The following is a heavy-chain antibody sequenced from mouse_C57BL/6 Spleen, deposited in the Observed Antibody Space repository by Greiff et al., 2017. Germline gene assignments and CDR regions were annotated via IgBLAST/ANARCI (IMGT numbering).Heavy chain of an antibody. Sequence: EVKLQQSGPELVKPGASVKISCKASGYTFTDYYMNWVKQSHGKSLEWIGDINPNNGGTSYNQKFKGKATLTVDKSSSTAYMELRSLTSEDSAVYYCAREGNYYGSSWFAYWGQGTLVTVSA. CDR1: GYTFTDYY. CDR2: INPNNGGT. J-gene: IGHJ3*01. D-gene: IGHD1-1*01. CDR3: AREGNYYGSSWFAY. V-gene: IGHV1-26*01.